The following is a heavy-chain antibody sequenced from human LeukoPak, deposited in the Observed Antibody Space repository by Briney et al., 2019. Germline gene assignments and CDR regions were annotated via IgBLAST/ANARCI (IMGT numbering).Heavy chain of an antibody. CDR3: ARQTVTYNGMDV. CDR1: GGSISNSSFY. J-gene: IGHJ6*02. Sequence: KPSETLSLTCSVSGGSISNSSFYWGWIRQPPGKGLEWIGTIHYSGNTYYNPSLKSRVTISVDTSNNQFSLKLSSVTAADTALYYCARQTVTYNGMDVWGQGTTVTVSS. CDR2: IHYSGNT. V-gene: IGHV4-39*01. D-gene: IGHD4-17*01.